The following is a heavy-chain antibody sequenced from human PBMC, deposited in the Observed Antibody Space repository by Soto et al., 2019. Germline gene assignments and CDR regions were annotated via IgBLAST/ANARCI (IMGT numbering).Heavy chain of an antibody. CDR2: ISGSGGST. Sequence: GGSLRLSCAASGFTFSSYAMSWVRQAPGKGLEWVSAISGSGGSTYYADSVKGRFTISRDNSKNTLYLQMNSLRAEDTAVYYCAKVSGDYSNYYYMDVWGKGTTVTVSS. J-gene: IGHJ6*03. D-gene: IGHD4-17*01. V-gene: IGHV3-23*01. CDR3: AKVSGDYSNYYYMDV. CDR1: GFTFSSYA.